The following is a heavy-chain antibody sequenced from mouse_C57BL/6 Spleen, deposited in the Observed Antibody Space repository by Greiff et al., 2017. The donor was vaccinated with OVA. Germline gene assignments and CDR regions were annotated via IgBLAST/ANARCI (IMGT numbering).Heavy chain of an antibody. J-gene: IGHJ2*01. Sequence: VQLQQSGPELVKPGASVKISCKASGYSFTGYYMNWVKQSPEKSLEWIGEINPSTGGTTYNQKFKAKATLTVDKSSSTAYMQLKSLTSEDSAVYYCARSGYGSTLDDWGQGTTLTVSS. D-gene: IGHD1-1*01. CDR1: GYSFTGYY. CDR2: INPSTGGT. CDR3: ARSGYGSTLDD. V-gene: IGHV1-42*01.